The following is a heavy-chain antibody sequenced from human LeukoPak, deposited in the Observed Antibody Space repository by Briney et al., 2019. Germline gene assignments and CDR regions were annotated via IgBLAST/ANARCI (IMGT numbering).Heavy chain of an antibody. V-gene: IGHV1-18*01. D-gene: IGHD2-2*01. Sequence: ASVKVSCKASGGTFSSYAISWVRHAPGQGLEWMGWFNAYNGDTNYAQNLQGRVTMTTDKSTTTAYMELRSLRSDDTAMYYCARDHLGSCTSTSCYRLDYWGQGTLVTVSS. CDR2: FNAYNGDT. CDR1: GGTFSSYA. CDR3: ARDHLGSCTSTSCYRLDY. J-gene: IGHJ4*02.